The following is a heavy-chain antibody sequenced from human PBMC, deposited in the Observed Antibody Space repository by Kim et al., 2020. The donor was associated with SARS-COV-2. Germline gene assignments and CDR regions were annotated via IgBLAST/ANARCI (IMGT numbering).Heavy chain of an antibody. Sequence: GGSLRLSCAASGFTFSSYSMNWVRQAPGKGLEWVSSISSSSSYIYYADSVKGRFTISRDNAKNSLYLQMNSLRAEDTAVYYCARGPDYYDSSGYYFDSPYYFDYWGQGTLVTVSS. CDR1: GFTFSSYS. V-gene: IGHV3-21*04. CDR2: ISSSSSYI. D-gene: IGHD3-22*01. CDR3: ARGPDYYDSSGYYFDSPYYFDY. J-gene: IGHJ4*02.